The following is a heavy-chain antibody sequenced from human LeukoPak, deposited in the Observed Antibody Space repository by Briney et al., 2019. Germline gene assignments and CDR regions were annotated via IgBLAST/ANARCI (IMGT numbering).Heavy chain of an antibody. D-gene: IGHD3-22*01. Sequence: PGGTLRLSCAASGFTFSSYGMSWVRQAPGKGLEWVSAISGSGGSTYYADSVKGRFTISRDNSKNTLYLQMNSLRAEDTALYYCARDRSYYDSSGYPGPWGQGTLVTVSS. V-gene: IGHV3-23*01. CDR1: GFTFSSYG. CDR2: ISGSGGST. CDR3: ARDRSYYDSSGYPGP. J-gene: IGHJ5*02.